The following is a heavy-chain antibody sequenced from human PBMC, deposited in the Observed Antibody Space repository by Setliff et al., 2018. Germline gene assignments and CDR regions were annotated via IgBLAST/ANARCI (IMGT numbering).Heavy chain of an antibody. D-gene: IGHD3-10*01. Sequence: ASVKVSCKASGYTFTNYLIHWVRQSPGQSPEWMGWVNAGNGHTKFSQSFQGRLSISSDTSASTVYMDLHNLGSDDTAVYFCVRVDMVLSNFDFWGQGTLVTVSS. CDR3: VRVDMVLSNFDF. J-gene: IGHJ4*02. CDR2: VNAGNGHT. CDR1: GYTFTNYL. V-gene: IGHV1-3*01.